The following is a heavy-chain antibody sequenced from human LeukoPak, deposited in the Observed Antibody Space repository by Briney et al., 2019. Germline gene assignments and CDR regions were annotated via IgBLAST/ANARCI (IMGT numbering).Heavy chain of an antibody. Sequence: SETLSLTCTVSGGSISSGDYYRRWIRQPPGKGLEWIGYIYYSGSTYYNPSLKSRVTISVDTSKNQFSLKLSSVTAADTAVYYCARLYYYDSSGLDYWGQGTLVTVSS. CDR1: GGSISSGDYY. D-gene: IGHD3-22*01. CDR2: IYYSGST. V-gene: IGHV4-30-4*08. J-gene: IGHJ4*02. CDR3: ARLYYYDSSGLDY.